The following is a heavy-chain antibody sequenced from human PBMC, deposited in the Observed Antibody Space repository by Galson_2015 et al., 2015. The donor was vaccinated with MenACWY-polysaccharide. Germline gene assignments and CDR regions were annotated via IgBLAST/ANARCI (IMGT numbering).Heavy chain of an antibody. J-gene: IGHJ5*02. V-gene: IGHV1-69*13. CDR2: IIPIFGTA. D-gene: IGHD2-2*01. CDR1: GGTFSSYA. CDR3: ARGVVPAAMSWFDP. Sequence: SVKVSCKASGGTFSSYAISWVRQAPGQGLEWMGGIIPIFGTANYAQKFQGRVTITADESTSTAYMELSSLRSEDTAVYYCARGVVPAAMSWFDPWGQGTLVTVSS.